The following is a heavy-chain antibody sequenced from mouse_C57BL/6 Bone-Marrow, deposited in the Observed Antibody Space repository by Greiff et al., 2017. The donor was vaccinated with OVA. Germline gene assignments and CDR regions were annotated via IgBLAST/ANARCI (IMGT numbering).Heavy chain of an antibody. CDR3: ASPPYYGYVDY. Sequence: QVQLQQSGPELVKPGASVKISCKASGYAFSSSWMNWVKQRPGKGLEWIGRIYPGDGDTNYNGKFKGKATLTADKSSSTAYMQISSLTSEDSAVYFCASPPYYGYVDYWGQGTTLTVSS. V-gene: IGHV1-82*01. CDR2: IYPGDGDT. J-gene: IGHJ2*01. CDR1: GYAFSSSW. D-gene: IGHD1-1*02.